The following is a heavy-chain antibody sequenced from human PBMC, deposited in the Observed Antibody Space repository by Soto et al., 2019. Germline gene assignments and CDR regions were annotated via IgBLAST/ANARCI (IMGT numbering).Heavy chain of an antibody. CDR3: AKDSSITILGVVIFYGMDV. J-gene: IGHJ6*02. CDR2: ISGSGGST. Sequence: GGSLRLSCAASGFTFSSYAMSWVRQAPGKGLEWVSAISGSGGSTYYADSVKGRFTISRDNSKNTLYLQMNSLRAEDTAVYYCAKDSSITILGVVIFYGMDVWGQGTTVTVSS. V-gene: IGHV3-23*01. D-gene: IGHD3-3*01. CDR1: GFTFSSYA.